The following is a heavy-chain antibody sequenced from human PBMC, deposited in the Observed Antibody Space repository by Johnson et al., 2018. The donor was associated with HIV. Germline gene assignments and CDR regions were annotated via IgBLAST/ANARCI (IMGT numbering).Heavy chain of an antibody. J-gene: IGHJ3*02. V-gene: IGHV3-NL1*01. CDR1: GFTFSSYG. CDR3: ARSATVTTADAFDI. D-gene: IGHD1-7*01. CDR2: ISWNSGSI. Sequence: QVQLVESGGGVVQPGGSLRLSCAASGFTFSSYGMHWVRQAPGKGLEWVSGISWNSGSIGYADSVKGRFTISRDNAKNSLHQQINSLRAEDTAVYYCARSATVTTADAFDIWGQGTMVTVSS.